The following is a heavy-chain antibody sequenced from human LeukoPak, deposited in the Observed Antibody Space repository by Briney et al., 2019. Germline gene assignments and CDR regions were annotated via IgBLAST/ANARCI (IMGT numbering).Heavy chain of an antibody. J-gene: IGHJ4*02. CDR3: AKEMGHSKPFDY. CDR2: ISNTGGNT. D-gene: IGHD5-18*01. CDR1: GFTFTSYG. V-gene: IGHV3-23*01. Sequence: GGSLRLSCAASGFTFTSYGMNWVRWAPGKGLEWVSAISNTGGNTYYASSVRGRFTISRDNSKNTLYLQTDSLRAEDTAVYYCAKEMGHSKPFDYWGQGTLVTVSS.